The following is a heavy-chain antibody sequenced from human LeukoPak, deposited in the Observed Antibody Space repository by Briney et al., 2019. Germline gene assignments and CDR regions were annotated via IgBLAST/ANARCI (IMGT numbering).Heavy chain of an antibody. CDR2: ISSSSSYI. D-gene: IGHD5-18*01. Sequence: GGSLRLSCAASGFTFSSYSMNWVRQAPGKGLEWVSSISSSSSYIYYPDSVKGRFTISRDNAKNSLYLQMNSLRAEDTAVYYCARDERVGYSYGDYWGQGTLVTVSS. V-gene: IGHV3-21*01. J-gene: IGHJ4*02. CDR1: GFTFSSYS. CDR3: ARDERVGYSYGDY.